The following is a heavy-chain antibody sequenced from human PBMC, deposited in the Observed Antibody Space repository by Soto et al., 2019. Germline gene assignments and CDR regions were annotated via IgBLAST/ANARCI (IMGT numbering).Heavy chain of an antibody. CDR2: ISAYNGTT. Sequence: QVQLVQSGAEVKKPGASVKVSCKASGYTFTSYGISWVRQAPGQGLEWMGWISAYNGTTNYAQKLQGRVTMTTDTSTSTAYMELRSLRSDDTAVYYCARAPLAVAGGGISPWFDPWGQGTLVTVSS. J-gene: IGHJ5*02. V-gene: IGHV1-18*01. D-gene: IGHD6-19*01. CDR3: ARAPLAVAGGGISPWFDP. CDR1: GYTFTSYG.